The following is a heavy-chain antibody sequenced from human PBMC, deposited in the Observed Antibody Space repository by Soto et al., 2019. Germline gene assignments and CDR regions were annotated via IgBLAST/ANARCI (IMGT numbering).Heavy chain of an antibody. CDR1: GFTFSSYA. D-gene: IGHD6-13*01. V-gene: IGHV3-23*01. J-gene: IGHJ5*02. CDR2: ISGSGGST. CDR3: AKDSSDIAAANWFDP. Sequence: GGSRRLSCAASGFTFSSYAMSWVRQAPWKGLEWVSAISGSGGSTYYADSVKGRFTISRDNSKNTLYLQMNSLRAEDTAVYYCAKDSSDIAAANWFDPWGQGTLVTVSS.